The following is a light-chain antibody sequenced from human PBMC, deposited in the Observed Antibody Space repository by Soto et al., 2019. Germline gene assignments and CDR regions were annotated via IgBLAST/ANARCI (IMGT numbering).Light chain of an antibody. Sequence: QSALTQPASVSGSPGQSITVSCTGTSGDVGGHNYVSWFQQHPGQAPKLLIYEVTTRPSGVSTRFSGSKSGNTASLTISGLQAEDEADYHCSSYSSSGTLFVFGTGTKVTAL. CDR3: SSYSSSGTLFV. CDR2: EVT. CDR1: SGDVGGHNY. V-gene: IGLV2-14*01. J-gene: IGLJ1*01.